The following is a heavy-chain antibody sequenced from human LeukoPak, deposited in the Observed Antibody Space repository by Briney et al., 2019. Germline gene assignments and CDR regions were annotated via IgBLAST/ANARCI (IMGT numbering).Heavy chain of an antibody. J-gene: IGHJ4*02. D-gene: IGHD3-22*01. V-gene: IGHV4-38-2*02. CDR1: GYSISSGYY. Sequence: PSETLSLTCTVSGYSISSGYYWGWIRQPPGKGLEWIGSIYHSGSTYYNPSLKSRVTISVDTSKNQFSLKLSSVTAADTAVYYCARASYDSSGYSDYWGQGTLVIVSS. CDR3: ARASYDSSGYSDY. CDR2: IYHSGST.